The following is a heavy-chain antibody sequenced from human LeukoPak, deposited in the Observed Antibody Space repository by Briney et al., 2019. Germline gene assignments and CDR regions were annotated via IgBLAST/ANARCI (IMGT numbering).Heavy chain of an antibody. J-gene: IGHJ4*02. Sequence: QPGGSLRLSCAASGFTFSSYAMSWVRQAPGKGLEWVSAISGSGGSTYYADSVKGRFTISRDNSKNTLYLQMNSLRAEDTAVYYCAKDPDYYDSSGPSYFDYWGQGTLVTVSS. CDR3: AKDPDYYDSSGPSYFDY. D-gene: IGHD3-22*01. V-gene: IGHV3-23*01. CDR2: ISGSGGST. CDR1: GFTFSSYA.